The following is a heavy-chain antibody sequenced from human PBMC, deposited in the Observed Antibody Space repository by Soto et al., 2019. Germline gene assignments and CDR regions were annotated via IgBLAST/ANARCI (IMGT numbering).Heavy chain of an antibody. J-gene: IGHJ5*02. CDR3: AREETTVRWFDP. V-gene: IGHV4-31*03. Sequence: PSETLSLTCTVSGGSISSGGYYWSWIRQHPGKGLEWIGYIYYSGSTYYNPSLKSRVTISVDTSKNQFSLKLSSVTAADTAVYYYAREETTVRWFDPWGQGTLVPSPQ. CDR2: IYYSGST. CDR1: GGSISSGGYY. D-gene: IGHD4-17*01.